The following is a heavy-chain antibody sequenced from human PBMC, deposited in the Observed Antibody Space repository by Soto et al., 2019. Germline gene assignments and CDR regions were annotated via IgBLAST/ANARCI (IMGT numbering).Heavy chain of an antibody. Sequence: QVQLVESGGGVVQPGRSLRLSCAASGFTFSSYAMHWVRQAPGKGLEWVAVISYDGSNNYYADSVKGRFTISRDNSKNTLYLQMNSLRAEDTAVYYCARFHHSVQIDSYFAYWGQGTLVTVSS. CDR3: ARFHHSVQIDSYFAY. CDR1: GFTFSSYA. J-gene: IGHJ4*02. V-gene: IGHV3-30-3*01. CDR2: ISYDGSNN. D-gene: IGHD1-26*01.